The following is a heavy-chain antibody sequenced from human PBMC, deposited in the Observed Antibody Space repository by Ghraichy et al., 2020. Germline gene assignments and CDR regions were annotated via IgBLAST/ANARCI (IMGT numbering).Heavy chain of an antibody. CDR1: GFIFSSYW. J-gene: IGHJ6*02. CDR3: VREYDFWCVSGIYYCMDV. V-gene: IGHV3-74*01. D-gene: IGHD3-3*01. Sequence: GGSLRLSCAASGFIFSSYWMHWVRQVPGKGLVWVSRITSDGSTTRYADSVKGRFTISRHNATNTLSLQMNSLRAEDTAVYYCVREYDFWCVSGIYYCMDVWGQGTTVTVSS. CDR2: ITSDGSTT.